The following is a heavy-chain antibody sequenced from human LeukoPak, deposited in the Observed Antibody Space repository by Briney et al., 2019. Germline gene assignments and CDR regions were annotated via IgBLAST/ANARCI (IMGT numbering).Heavy chain of an antibody. CDR3: TSSGYEGYYYYYYGMDV. J-gene: IGHJ6*02. CDR2: IRSKANSYAT. V-gene: IGHV3-73*01. D-gene: IGHD5-12*01. CDR1: GFTFSGSA. Sequence: GGSLKLSCAASGFTFSGSAMHWVRQASGKGLEWVGRIRSKANSYATAYAASVKGRFTISRDDSKNTAYLQMNSLKAEDTAVYYCTSSGYEGYYYYYYGMDVWGQGTTVIVSS.